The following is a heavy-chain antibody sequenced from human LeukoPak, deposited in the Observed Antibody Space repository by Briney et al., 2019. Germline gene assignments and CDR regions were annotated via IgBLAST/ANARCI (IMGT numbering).Heavy chain of an antibody. V-gene: IGHV4-30-2*01. CDR1: GGSISSGGYY. J-gene: IGHJ4*02. Sequence: SETLSLTCTVSGGSISSGGYYWSWIRQPPGKGLEWIGYIYHSGSTYYNPSLKSRVTISVDTSKNQFSLKLSSVTAADTAVYYCARGSRDFCSSTSCSRSTFDYWGQGTLVTVSS. D-gene: IGHD2-2*01. CDR3: ARGSRDFCSSTSCSRSTFDY. CDR2: IYHSGST.